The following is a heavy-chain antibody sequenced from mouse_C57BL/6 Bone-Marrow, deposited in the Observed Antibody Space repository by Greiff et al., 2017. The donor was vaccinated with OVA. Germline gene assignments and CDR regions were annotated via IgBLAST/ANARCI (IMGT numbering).Heavy chain of an antibody. CDR1: GYTFTSYW. D-gene: IGHD1-1*01. J-gene: IGHJ2*01. V-gene: IGHV1-69*01. Sequence: VQLQQPGAELVMPGASVKLSCKASGYTFTSYWMHWVKQRPGQGLEWIGELDPSDSSTQYNQKFTGKSTLTVDKSSSTAYMQLSSRTSDDSAVYYCAREGNYYGSSDDYWGQGTTLTVSS. CDR2: LDPSDSST. CDR3: AREGNYYGSSDDY.